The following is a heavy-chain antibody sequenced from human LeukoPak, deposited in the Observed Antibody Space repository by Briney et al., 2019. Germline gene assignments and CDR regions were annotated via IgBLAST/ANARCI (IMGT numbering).Heavy chain of an antibody. CDR3: VKEIAYYDY. D-gene: IGHD2-21*01. V-gene: IGHV3-64D*09. CDR2: ISATGHAT. CDR1: GFTFSASP. J-gene: IGHJ4*02. Sequence: PGGSRRLSCSASGFTFSASPMHWLRQAPGKGLQYVSAISATGHATYYGDSVKGRFTISRDNSKNTLYLQMTSLREDDTGLYYGVKEIAYYDYWGQGPLVTVSS.